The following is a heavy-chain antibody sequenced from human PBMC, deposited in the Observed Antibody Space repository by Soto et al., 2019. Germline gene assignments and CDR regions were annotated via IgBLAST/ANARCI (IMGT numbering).Heavy chain of an antibody. J-gene: IGHJ6*02. Sequence: QVQLVQSGAEVKKPGVSMKVSCKASGFSLTGYYFHWIRAAPGQGLEWLGWINPNTGCTTYAQKFQGGVTLNWETSINTTHMELSSLRPDDTAMYYCARDRYQVLSDGIDVWGQGTSVTVSS. D-gene: IGHD2-8*01. CDR1: GFSLTGYY. CDR2: INPNTGCT. V-gene: IGHV1-2*02. CDR3: ARDRYQVLSDGIDV.